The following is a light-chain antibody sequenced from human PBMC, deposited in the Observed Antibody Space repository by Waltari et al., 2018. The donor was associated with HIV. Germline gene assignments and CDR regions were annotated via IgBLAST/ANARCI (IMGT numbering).Light chain of an antibody. CDR3: CSCAGNYTV. CDR1: SSDVGAYNY. J-gene: IGLJ2*01. Sequence: QSALTQPRSVSGSPGQSVTISCTGTSSDVGAYNYVSWYQHHPGKAPKLMIYDVSQRPSGVPDRFSGSKSGNTASLTISGLQAEDEADYYCCSCAGNYTVFGGGTKLTVL. CDR2: DVS. V-gene: IGLV2-11*01.